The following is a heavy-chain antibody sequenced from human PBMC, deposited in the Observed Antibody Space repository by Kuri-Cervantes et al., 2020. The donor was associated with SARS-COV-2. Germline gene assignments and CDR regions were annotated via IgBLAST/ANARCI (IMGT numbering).Heavy chain of an antibody. J-gene: IGHJ5*02. Sequence: SETLSLTCTVSGGSISSSSYYWGWIRQPPGKGLEWIGNIYYSGSTNYNPSLKSRVTILVDTSKKEFSLILSSVTAADTAVYYCTPMDKRGWFDPWGQGILVTVSS. CDR2: IYYSGST. CDR1: GGSISSSSYY. V-gene: IGHV4-61*05. CDR3: TPMDKRGWFDP. D-gene: IGHD5-18*01.